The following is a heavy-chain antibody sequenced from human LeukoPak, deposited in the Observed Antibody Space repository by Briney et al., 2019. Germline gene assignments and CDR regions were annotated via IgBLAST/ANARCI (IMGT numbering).Heavy chain of an antibody. CDR2: ISNSGSTI. CDR3: ARDSRPNSSSSRKDFDY. Sequence: GVLRLSCAASGFTFSSYEMNWVRQAPGKGLEWVSYISNSGSTIYYADSVKGRFTISRDNAKNSLYLQMNSLRAEDTAVYYCARDSRPNSSSSRKDFDYWGQGTLVTVSS. D-gene: IGHD6-6*01. J-gene: IGHJ4*02. V-gene: IGHV3-48*03. CDR1: GFTFSSYE.